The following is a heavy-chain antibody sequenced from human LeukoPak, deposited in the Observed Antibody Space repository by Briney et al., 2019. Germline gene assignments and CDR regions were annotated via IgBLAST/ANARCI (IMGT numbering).Heavy chain of an antibody. D-gene: IGHD6-13*01. J-gene: IGHJ5*02. CDR3: ARQGIAAAGSEWFDP. CDR2: IYYSGST. V-gene: IGHV4-39*01. Sequence: PSETLSLTCTVSGGSISSSSYYWGWIRQPPGKGLEWIGSIYYSGSTYYNPSLKSRVTISVDTSKNQFSLKLSSVTAADMAVYYCARQGIAAAGSEWFDPWGEGTLVTVSS. CDR1: GGSISSSSYY.